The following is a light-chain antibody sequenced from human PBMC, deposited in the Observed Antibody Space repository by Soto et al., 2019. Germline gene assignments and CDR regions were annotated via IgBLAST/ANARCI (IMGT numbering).Light chain of an antibody. Sequence: EIVLTQPPGTLSLSPGERATLSCRASQSVSSSYLAWYQQKPGQAPRLLIYGASSRATGIPDRFSGSGSGTDFTLTISRLEPEVFAVYYCQQYGSSPWTFGQGTK. J-gene: IGKJ1*01. CDR3: QQYGSSPWT. CDR2: GAS. V-gene: IGKV3-20*01. CDR1: QSVSSSY.